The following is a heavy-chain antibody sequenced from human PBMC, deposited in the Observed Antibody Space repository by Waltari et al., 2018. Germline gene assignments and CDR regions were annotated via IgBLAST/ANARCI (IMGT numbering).Heavy chain of an antibody. D-gene: IGHD2-15*01. Sequence: QVQLVQSGAEVKKPGSSVKVSCKASGGTFSSYAISWVRQAPGQGLEWMGGIIPIFGTANDAQKFQGRVTITTDESTSTAYMELSSLRSEDTAVYYCARDRYCSGGSCSGAFDIWGQGTMVTVSS. CDR3: ARDRYCSGGSCSGAFDI. J-gene: IGHJ3*02. CDR1: GGTFSSYA. CDR2: IIPIFGTA. V-gene: IGHV1-69*05.